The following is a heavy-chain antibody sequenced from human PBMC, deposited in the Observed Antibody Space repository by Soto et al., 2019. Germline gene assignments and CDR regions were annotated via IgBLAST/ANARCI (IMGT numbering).Heavy chain of an antibody. D-gene: IGHD2-2*01. CDR2: INAGNGNT. J-gene: IGHJ5*02. CDR1: GYTFTSYA. Sequence: GASVKVSCKASGYTFTSYAMHWVRQAPGQRLEWMGWINAGNGNTKYSQKFQGRVTITRDTSASTAYMELSSLRSEDTAVYYCARGDDIVVVPAVSNWFDPWGQGTLVTVSS. CDR3: ARGDDIVVVPAVSNWFDP. V-gene: IGHV1-3*01.